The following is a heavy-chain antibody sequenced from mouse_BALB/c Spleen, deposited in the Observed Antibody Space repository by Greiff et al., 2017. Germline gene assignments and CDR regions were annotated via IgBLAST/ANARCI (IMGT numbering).Heavy chain of an antibody. CDR1: GYTFTSYV. CDR3: ARQDYYGSSSFAY. Sequence: EVKLMESGPELVKPGASVKMSCKASGYTFTSYVMHWVKQKPGQGLEWIGYINPYNDGTKYNEKFKGKATLTSDKSSSTAYMELSSLTSEDSAVYYCARQDYYGSSSFAYWGQGTLVTVSA. D-gene: IGHD1-1*01. J-gene: IGHJ3*01. V-gene: IGHV1-14*01. CDR2: INPYNDGT.